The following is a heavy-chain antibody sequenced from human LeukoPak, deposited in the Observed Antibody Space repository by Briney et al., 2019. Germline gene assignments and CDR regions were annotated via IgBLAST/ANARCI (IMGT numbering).Heavy chain of an antibody. D-gene: IGHD3-9*01. CDR2: INPNSGGT. Sequence: ASVKVSCKASGYTFTGYYMHWVRQAPGQGLEWMGWINPNSGGTNYAQKFQGRVTITRGTSISTAYMELSRLRSDDTAVYYCARDRNHYDILTGYYMAFDIWGQGTMVTVSS. CDR3: ARDRNHYDILTGYYMAFDI. J-gene: IGHJ3*02. CDR1: GYTFTGYY. V-gene: IGHV1-2*02.